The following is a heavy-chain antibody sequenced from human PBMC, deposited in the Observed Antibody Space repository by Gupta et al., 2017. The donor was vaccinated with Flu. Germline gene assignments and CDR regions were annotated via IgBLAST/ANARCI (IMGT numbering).Heavy chain of an antibody. V-gene: IGHV3-7*01. D-gene: IGHD3-10*01. CDR2: IGADDSVK. J-gene: IGHJ5*02. Sequence: VLQDPGKGLEWVANIGADDSVKKYADSVEGRFTISRDDAKASLYLQMNSLRADDTAVYFCARNRGWQQFDHWGQGALVTVSS. CDR3: ARNRGWQQFDH.